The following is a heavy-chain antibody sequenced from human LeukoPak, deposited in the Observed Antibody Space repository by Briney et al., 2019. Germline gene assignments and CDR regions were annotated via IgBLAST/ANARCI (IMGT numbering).Heavy chain of an antibody. CDR2: IKQDGSEK. CDR1: GFTFSYCW. CDR3: ARPPPRREGSGWNYFDY. D-gene: IGHD6-19*01. Sequence: GGSLRLSCAASGFTFSYCWMSWVRQAPGKGLEWVANIKQDGSEKNYVDSVKGRFTISRDNAKNSLYLQMNSLRAEDTAVYYCARPPPRREGSGWNYFDYWGQGTLVTVSS. V-gene: IGHV3-7*04. J-gene: IGHJ4*02.